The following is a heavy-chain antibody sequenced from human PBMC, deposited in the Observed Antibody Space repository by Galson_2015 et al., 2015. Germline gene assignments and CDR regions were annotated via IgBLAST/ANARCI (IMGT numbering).Heavy chain of an antibody. D-gene: IGHD2-15*01. CDR2: ISYDGGNK. V-gene: IGHV3-30*18. CDR3: AKDIVVVVAATHGFDY. Sequence: SLRLSCAASGFTFSSYGMHWVRQAPGKGLEWVAVISYDGGNKYYADSVKGRFTISRDNSKNTLYLQMNSLRAEDTAVYYCAKDIVVVVAATHGFDYWGQGTLVTVSS. CDR1: GFTFSSYG. J-gene: IGHJ4*02.